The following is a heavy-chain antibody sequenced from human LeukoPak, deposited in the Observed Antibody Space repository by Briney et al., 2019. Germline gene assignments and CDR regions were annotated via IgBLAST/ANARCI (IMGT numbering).Heavy chain of an antibody. CDR2: ISTSNNYI. D-gene: IGHD2-21*02. CDR3: ARAAYCGGDCYSDY. CDR1: GFTFSAYP. Sequence: GGSLRLSCAVSGFTFSAYPMNWVRQAPGKGLEWVSSISTSNNYIYYADSVRGRFTISRDNAKNSLYLQMNSLRAEDTAVYYCARAAYCGGDCYSDYWGQGTLVTVSS. J-gene: IGHJ4*02. V-gene: IGHV3-21*01.